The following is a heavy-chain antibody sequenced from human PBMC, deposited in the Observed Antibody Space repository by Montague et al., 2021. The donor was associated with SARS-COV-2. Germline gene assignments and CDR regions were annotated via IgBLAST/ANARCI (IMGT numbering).Heavy chain of an antibody. CDR2: ISDTGSTI. CDR1: GGSFSFYY. Sequence: LSLTCALNGGSFSFYYWTWIRQAPGKGLEWISYISDTGSTIYYADSVKGRFAVSRDNTKNSLYLQMNSLRAEDTAVYYCAKALMTYGGNSPVDQWGQGTLVTVSS. V-gene: IGHV3-11*01. D-gene: IGHD4-23*01. J-gene: IGHJ4*02. CDR3: AKALMTYGGNSPVDQ.